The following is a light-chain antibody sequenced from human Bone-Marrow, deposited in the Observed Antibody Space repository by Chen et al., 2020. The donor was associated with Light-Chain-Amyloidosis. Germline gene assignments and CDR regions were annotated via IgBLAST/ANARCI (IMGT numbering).Light chain of an antibody. J-gene: IGLJ3*02. CDR3: QVWDRSSDRPV. Sequence: YVLTQPSSVSVAPGQTATIACGGNNIGSTSVHWYQQTPGQAPLLVVYDDSDRPSGSPERLSGSNSGNTATLTISRVEAGDEADYYCQVWDRSSDRPVFGGGTKLTVL. CDR2: DDS. V-gene: IGLV3-21*02. CDR1: NIGSTS.